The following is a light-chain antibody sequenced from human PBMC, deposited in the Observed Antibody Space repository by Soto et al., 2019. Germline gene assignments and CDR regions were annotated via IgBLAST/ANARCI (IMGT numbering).Light chain of an antibody. CDR3: QQSDSTPLT. CDR2: AAS. Sequence: DIQMTHSPSSLAASVGDRVTITFRASQGISRYLNWYQQKPGKAPKLLIYAASSLQSGVPSRFSGSGSGTDFTLTISSLQPEDFATYYCQQSDSTPLTFGGGTKVDIK. V-gene: IGKV1-39*01. J-gene: IGKJ4*01. CDR1: QGISRY.